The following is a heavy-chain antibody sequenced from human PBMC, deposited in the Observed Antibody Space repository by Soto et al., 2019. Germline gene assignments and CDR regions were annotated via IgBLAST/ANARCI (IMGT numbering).Heavy chain of an antibody. V-gene: IGHV4-59*01. CDR3: ARESAGSGKNNWFDP. Sequence: PSETLSLTCTVSGGSISSYYWSWIRQPPGKGLEWIGYIYYSGSTNYNPSIKSRITITVDTSKNQYSLKLSSVTAADTSVYYCARESAGSGKNNWFDPWGQGTLVTVSS. CDR1: GGSISSYY. CDR2: IYYSGST. D-gene: IGHD3-10*01. J-gene: IGHJ5*02.